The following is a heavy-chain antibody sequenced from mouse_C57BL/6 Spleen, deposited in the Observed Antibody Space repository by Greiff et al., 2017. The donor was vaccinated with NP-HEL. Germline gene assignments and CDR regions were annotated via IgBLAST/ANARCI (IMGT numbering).Heavy chain of an antibody. D-gene: IGHD4-1*01. Sequence: QVQLQQSGPGLVQPSQSLSITCTVSGFSLTSYGVHWVRQSPGKGLEWLGVIWSGGSTDYNAAFISRLSISKDNSKSQVFFKMNSLQADDTAIYYCARVTGTWFAYWGQGTLVTVSA. CDR1: GFSLTSYG. CDR3: ARVTGTWFAY. CDR2: IWSGGST. J-gene: IGHJ3*01. V-gene: IGHV2-2*01.